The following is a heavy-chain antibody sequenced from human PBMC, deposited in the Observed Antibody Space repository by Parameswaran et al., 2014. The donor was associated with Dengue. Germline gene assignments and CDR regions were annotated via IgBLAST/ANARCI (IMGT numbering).Heavy chain of an antibody. CDR2: INPNSGGT. Sequence: WVRQAPGQGLEWMGWINPNSGGTNYAQKFQGRVTMTRDTSISTAYMELSRLRSDDTAVYYCARDLEWLLYNFDYWGQGTLVTVSS. D-gene: IGHD3-3*01. CDR3: ARDLEWLLYNFDY. J-gene: IGHJ4*02. V-gene: IGHV1-2*02.